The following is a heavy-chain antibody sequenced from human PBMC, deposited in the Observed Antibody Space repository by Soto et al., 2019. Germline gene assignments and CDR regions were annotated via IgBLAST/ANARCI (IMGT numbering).Heavy chain of an antibody. J-gene: IGHJ5*02. D-gene: IGHD2-21*01. CDR3: ATLPPRIVVTVLPIPT. V-gene: IGHV4-4*02. Sequence: QVYLHQSGPGLVKPSGTLSLTCAVSGDSISSTHWWTWVRQTPGKGLERIGEVYHSGSTSYNPSLKSRVTISVDKSNNQFSLKLTSVTAADTAVYYCATLPPRIVVTVLPIPTWGQGTLVSVSS. CDR1: GDSISSTHW. CDR2: VYHSGST.